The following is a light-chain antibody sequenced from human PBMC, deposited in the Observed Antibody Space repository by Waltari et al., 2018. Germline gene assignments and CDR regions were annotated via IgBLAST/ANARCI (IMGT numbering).Light chain of an antibody. V-gene: IGLV3-1*01. CDR2: QDT. Sequence: SSELTQPPSVAVSPGQRANITCSGDKLGDRYVSWYQQKPGQSPILIIYQDTKRPSGIPGRFSGSNSGNTATLTIGGTQTMDEADYYCQAWDSRWVFGGGTKLTVL. CDR1: KLGDRY. J-gene: IGLJ3*02. CDR3: QAWDSRWV.